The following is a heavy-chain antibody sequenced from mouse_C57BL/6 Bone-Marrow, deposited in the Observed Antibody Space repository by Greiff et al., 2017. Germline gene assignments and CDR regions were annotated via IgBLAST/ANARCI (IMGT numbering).Heavy chain of an antibody. CDR3: ARQTVVRYFDV. Sequence: QVQLKQSGAELVRPGTSVKMSCKASGYTFTNYWIGWAKQRPGHGLEWIGDIYPGGGYTNYNEKFKGKATLTADKSSSTAYMQCSSLTSEDSAIYYCARQTVVRYFDVWGTGTTVTVSS. CDR1: GYTFTNYW. J-gene: IGHJ1*03. V-gene: IGHV1-63*01. CDR2: IYPGGGYT. D-gene: IGHD1-1*01.